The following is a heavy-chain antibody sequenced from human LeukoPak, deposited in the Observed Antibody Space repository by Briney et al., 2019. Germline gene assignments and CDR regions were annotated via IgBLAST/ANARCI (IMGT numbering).Heavy chain of an antibody. CDR1: GYSFTTYW. J-gene: IGHJ5*02. V-gene: IGHV5-51*01. CDR3: ARTVVPAASWFDP. D-gene: IGHD2-2*01. Sequence: GESLKISCQGSGYSFTTYWIGWVRQMPGKGLEWMGIIYPGDSDTRYSPSFQGQVTISADKSISTAYLQWSSLKASDTAMYYCARTVVPAASWFDPWGQGTLVTVSS. CDR2: IYPGDSDT.